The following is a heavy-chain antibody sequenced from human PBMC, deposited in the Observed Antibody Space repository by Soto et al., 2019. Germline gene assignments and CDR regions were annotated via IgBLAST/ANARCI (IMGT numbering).Heavy chain of an antibody. CDR3: ARDRDSLFTIFWSRVFDY. CDR1: GYTFTSYG. CDR2: ISAYNGNT. V-gene: IGHV1-18*01. Sequence: GASVKVSCKASGYTFTSYGISWVRQAPGQGLEWMGWISAYNGNTNYAQKLQGRVTMTTDTSTSTAYMELRSLRSDDTAVYYCARDRDSLFTIFWSRVFDYWGQGILVTSPQ. J-gene: IGHJ4*02. D-gene: IGHD3-9*01.